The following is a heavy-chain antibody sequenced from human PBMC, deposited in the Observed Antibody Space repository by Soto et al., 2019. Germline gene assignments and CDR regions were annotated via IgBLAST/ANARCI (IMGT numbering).Heavy chain of an antibody. D-gene: IGHD1-1*01. V-gene: IGHV1-69*13. CDR1: GGTLSSYA. CDR3: ARATGTHMDWFDP. CDR2: IIPILGTA. Sequence: PVKVSCKASGGTLSSYAISWGRQAPGQGLEWMGGIIPILGTANYAQKFQGRVTITADESTSTAYMELSSLRSEDTAVYYCARATGTHMDWFDPWGQGTLVTVSS. J-gene: IGHJ5*02.